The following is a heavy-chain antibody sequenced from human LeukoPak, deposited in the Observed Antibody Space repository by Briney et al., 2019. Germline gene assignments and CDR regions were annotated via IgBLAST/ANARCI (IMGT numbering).Heavy chain of an antibody. V-gene: IGHV1-69*13. CDR1: GGTFSSYA. J-gene: IGHJ6*03. Sequence: SVKVSCKASGGTFSSYAISWVRQAPGQGLEWMGGIIPIFGTANYAQKFQGRVTITADESTSTAYMELSGLRSEDTAVYYCARGITMVRGVHYYYYYMDVWGKGTTVTISS. CDR3: ARGITMVRGVHYYYYYMDV. D-gene: IGHD3-10*01. CDR2: IIPIFGTA.